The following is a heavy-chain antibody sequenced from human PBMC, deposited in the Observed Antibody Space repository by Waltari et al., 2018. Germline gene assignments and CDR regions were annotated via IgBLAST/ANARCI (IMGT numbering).Heavy chain of an antibody. J-gene: IGHJ6*02. V-gene: IGHV1-69*13. Sequence: QVQLVQSGAEVKKPGSSVKVPCKASGGTFSSAAISWVRQAPGQGLEWMGGIIPIFGTANYAQKFQGRVTITADESTSTAYMELSSLRSEDTAVYYCALMTTVTTRSYYYYGMDVWGQGTTVTVSS. D-gene: IGHD4-17*01. CDR2: IIPIFGTA. CDR3: ALMTTVTTRSYYYYGMDV. CDR1: GGTFSSAA.